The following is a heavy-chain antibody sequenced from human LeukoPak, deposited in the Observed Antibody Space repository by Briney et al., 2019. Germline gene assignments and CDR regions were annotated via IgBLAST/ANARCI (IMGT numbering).Heavy chain of an antibody. D-gene: IGHD7-27*01. CDR3: ARDNWGWGYLDY. J-gene: IGHJ4*02. V-gene: IGHV4-59*01. CDR2: IYYSGST. Sequence: SETLSLTCTVSGGSISSYYWSWIRQPPGKGLEWIGYIYYSGSTNYNPSLKSRVTISVDTSKNQFSLKLSSVTAADTAVYYCARDNWGWGYLDYWGQGTLVTVSS. CDR1: GGSISSYY.